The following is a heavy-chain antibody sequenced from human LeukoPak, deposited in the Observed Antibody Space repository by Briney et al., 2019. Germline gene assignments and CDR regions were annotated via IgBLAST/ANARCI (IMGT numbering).Heavy chain of an antibody. D-gene: IGHD3-3*01. CDR3: ARDQDYDFWSGSQAGHAFDI. CDR1: GGSISSGDYY. J-gene: IGHJ3*02. CDR2: IYYSGST. Sequence: SETLSLTCTVSGGSISSGDYYWSWIRQPPGKGLEWIGYIYYSGSTYYNPSLKSRVTISVDTSKNQFSLKLSSVTAADTAVYYCARDQDYDFWSGSQAGHAFDIWGQGTMVTASS. V-gene: IGHV4-30-4*08.